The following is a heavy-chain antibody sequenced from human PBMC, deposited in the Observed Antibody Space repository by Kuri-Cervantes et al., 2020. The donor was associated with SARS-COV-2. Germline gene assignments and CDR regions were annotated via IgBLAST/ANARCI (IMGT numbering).Heavy chain of an antibody. Sequence: ASVKVSCKASGYTFTTYGISWVRQAPGQGLEWMGWISASNGNTNYAQSLQGRVTITTDTSTSTAYLELRNLRSDDTAVYYCARAGTEVTSHFDYWGQGTLVTVSS. J-gene: IGHJ4*02. CDR1: GYTFTTYG. V-gene: IGHV1-18*01. D-gene: IGHD2-21*02. CDR3: ARAGTEVTSHFDY. CDR2: ISASNGNT.